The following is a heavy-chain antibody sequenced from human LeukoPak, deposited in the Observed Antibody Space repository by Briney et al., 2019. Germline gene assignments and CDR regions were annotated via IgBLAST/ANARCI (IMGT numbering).Heavy chain of an antibody. D-gene: IGHD3-10*01. Sequence: ASVKVSCKSSGYXFTGYYIRWVRQAPGQGLEWMGWINPNRGGTNYAQKFQGSVTMTRDTSITTAYMELSSLRSDDTAVYDCARDRRAYYYVSGGEYFDCWGQGTLVTVSS. V-gene: IGHV1-2*02. CDR1: GYXFTGYY. CDR2: INPNRGGT. J-gene: IGHJ4*02. CDR3: ARDRRAYYYVSGGEYFDC.